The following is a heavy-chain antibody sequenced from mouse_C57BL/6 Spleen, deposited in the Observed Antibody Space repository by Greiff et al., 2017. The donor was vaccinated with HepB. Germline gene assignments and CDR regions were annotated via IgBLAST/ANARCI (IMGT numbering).Heavy chain of an antibody. J-gene: IGHJ1*03. CDR1: GYAFSSYW. Sequence: QVQLQQSGAELVKPGASVKISCKASGYAFSSYWMNWVKQRPGKGLEWIGQIYPGDGDTNYNGKFKGKATLTADKSSSTAYMQLSSLTSEDSAVYFCARWGIYYGSSYWYFDVWGTGTTVTVSS. CDR2: IYPGDGDT. V-gene: IGHV1-80*01. D-gene: IGHD1-1*01. CDR3: ARWGIYYGSSYWYFDV.